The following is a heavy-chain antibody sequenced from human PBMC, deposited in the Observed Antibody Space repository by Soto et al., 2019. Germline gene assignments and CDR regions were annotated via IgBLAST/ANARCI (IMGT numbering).Heavy chain of an antibody. D-gene: IGHD3-22*01. CDR1: GGTFSSYA. J-gene: IGHJ4*02. CDR3: ARSLASDSSGLWAL. CDR2: IIPIFGTA. V-gene: IGHV1-69*13. Sequence: SVKVSCKASGGTFSSYAISWVRQAPGQGLEWMGGIIPIFGTANYAQKFQGRVTITADESTSTAYMELSSLRSEDTAVYYCARSLASDSSGLWALWGQGTLVTVSS.